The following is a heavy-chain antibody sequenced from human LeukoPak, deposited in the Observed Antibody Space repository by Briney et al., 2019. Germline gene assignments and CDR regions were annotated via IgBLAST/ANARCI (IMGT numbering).Heavy chain of an antibody. CDR2: IYHGGST. D-gene: IGHD6-6*01. CDR1: GGSISSGGYY. J-gene: IGHJ4*02. CDR3: AREPTSSSSYYFDY. Sequence: SETLSLTCTVSGGSISSGGYYWSWIRQPPGKALAWLGYIYHGGSTYYNPSLKSRVTISVDRSKNQFSLKLSSVTAADTAVYYCAREPTSSSSYYFDYWGQGTLVTVSS. V-gene: IGHV4-30-2*01.